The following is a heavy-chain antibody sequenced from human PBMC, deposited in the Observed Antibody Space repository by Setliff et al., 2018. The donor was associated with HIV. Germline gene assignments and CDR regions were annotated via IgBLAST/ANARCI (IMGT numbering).Heavy chain of an antibody. CDR1: GFTFSSYG. Sequence: LRLSCVVSGFTFSSYGMHWVRQAPGKGLEWVAVISYDGSNKYYADSLKGRFTISRDNAKNSLYLQMNSLRAEDTAVYYCARGHYSSSSGWGQGTLVTVSS. D-gene: IGHD6-6*01. CDR3: ARGHYSSSSG. J-gene: IGHJ4*02. V-gene: IGHV3-33*08. CDR2: ISYDGSNK.